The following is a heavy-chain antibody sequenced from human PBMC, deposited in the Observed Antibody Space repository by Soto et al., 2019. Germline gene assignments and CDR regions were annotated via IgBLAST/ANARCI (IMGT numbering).Heavy chain of an antibody. Sequence: SQTLYLTRAVHRECLERDNFTYTRQRSERGLEWIGEINHSGSTNYNPSLKSRVTISVDTSKNQFSLKLTSVTAVDTAVYYCARDKITGLFDYWGQGTLVTVSS. V-gene: IGHV4-34*01. CDR3: ARDKITGLFDY. J-gene: IGHJ4*02. D-gene: IGHD2-8*02. CDR2: INHSGST. CDR1: RECLERDN.